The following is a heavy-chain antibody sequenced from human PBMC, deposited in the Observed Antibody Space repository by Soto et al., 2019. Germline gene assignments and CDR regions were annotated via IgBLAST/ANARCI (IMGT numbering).Heavy chain of an antibody. CDR3: AKVLASYYESAEY. J-gene: IGHJ4*02. V-gene: IGHV3-23*01. CDR2: ISGSGGST. D-gene: IGHD1-26*01. CDR1: GFTFDSYP. Sequence: EVQLLDSGGGLVQPGGSLRLSCAASGFTFDSYPMSWARQAPGKGLEWVSTISGSGGSTHYADSVKGRFTISRDNSKNTLYLQMNSLRAADTAIYYCAKVLASYYESAEYWGQGTLVTVSS.